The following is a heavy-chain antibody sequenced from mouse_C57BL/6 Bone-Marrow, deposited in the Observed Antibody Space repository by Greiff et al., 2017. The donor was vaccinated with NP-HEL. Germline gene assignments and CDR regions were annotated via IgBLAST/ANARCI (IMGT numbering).Heavy chain of an antibody. CDR1: GYSITSGYY. J-gene: IGHJ2*01. CDR3: ARDYYYGSSSYYFDY. CDR2: ISYDGSN. V-gene: IGHV3-6*01. Sequence: EVQLQESGPGLVNPSQSLSLTCSVTGYSITSGYYWNWIRQFPGNKLEWMGYISYDGSNNYNPSLKNRISITRDTSKNQFFLKLNSVTTEDTATYYCARDYYYGSSSYYFDYWGQGTTLTVSS. D-gene: IGHD1-1*01.